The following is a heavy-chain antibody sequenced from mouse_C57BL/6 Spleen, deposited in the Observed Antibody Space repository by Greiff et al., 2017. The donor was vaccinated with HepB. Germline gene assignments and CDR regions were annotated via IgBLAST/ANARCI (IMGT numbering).Heavy chain of an antibody. V-gene: IGHV1-5*01. CDR3: TKFITTVVATGDY. CDR1: GYTFTSYW. CDR2: IYPGNSDT. J-gene: IGHJ2*01. Sequence: EVQLQQSGTVLARPGASVKMSCKTSGYTFTSYWMHWVKQRPGQGLEWIGAIYPGNSDTSYNQKFKGKAKLTAVTSASTAYMELSSLTNEDSAVYYCTKFITTVVATGDYWGQSTTLTVSS. D-gene: IGHD1-1*01.